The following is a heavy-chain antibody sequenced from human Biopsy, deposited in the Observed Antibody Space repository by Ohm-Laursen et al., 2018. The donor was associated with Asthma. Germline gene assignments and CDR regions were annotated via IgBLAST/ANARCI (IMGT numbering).Heavy chain of an antibody. V-gene: IGHV3-30-3*01. J-gene: IGHJ4*02. CDR3: AREGIAVAHFDY. CDR1: GFTFSSYA. D-gene: IGHD6-19*01. Sequence: SLRLSCSASGFTFSSYAMHWVRQAPGKGLEWVAVISYDGSNKYCADSVKGRSTISRDNSKNTLYLQMNSLRAEDTAVYYCAREGIAVAHFDYWGQGTLVTVSS. CDR2: ISYDGSNK.